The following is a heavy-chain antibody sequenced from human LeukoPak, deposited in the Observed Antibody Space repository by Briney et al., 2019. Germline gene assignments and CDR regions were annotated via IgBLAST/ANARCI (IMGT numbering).Heavy chain of an antibody. CDR2: INPSGGST. D-gene: IGHD1-26*01. CDR1: GYTFTGYY. CDR3: ARADIVGVYYYGMDV. V-gene: IGHV1-46*01. J-gene: IGHJ6*02. Sequence: ASVKVSCKASGYTFTGYYMHWVRQAPGQGLEWMGIINPSGGSTSYAQKFQGRVTMTRDTSTSTVYMELSSLRSEDTAVYYCARADIVGVYYYGMDVWGQGTTVTVSS.